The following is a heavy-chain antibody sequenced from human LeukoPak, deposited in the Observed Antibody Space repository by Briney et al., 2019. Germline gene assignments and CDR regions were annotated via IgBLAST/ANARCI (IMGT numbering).Heavy chain of an antibody. J-gene: IGHJ4*02. D-gene: IGHD6-19*01. CDR1: GDSVSSNSAA. Sequence: SQTLSLTCAISGDSVSSNSAAWNWIRQSPSRGLEWLGRTYYRSKWYNDYAVSVKSRITINPDTSKNQFSLQLNSVTPEDTAVYYCARLSRSPYSSGWYGLDYRGQGTLVTVSS. V-gene: IGHV6-1*01. CDR2: TYYRSKWYN. CDR3: ARLSRSPYSSGWYGLDY.